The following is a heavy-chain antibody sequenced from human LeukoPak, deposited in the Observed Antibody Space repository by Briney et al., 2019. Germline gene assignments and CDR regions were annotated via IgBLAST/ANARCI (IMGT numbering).Heavy chain of an antibody. CDR1: GFTFSSYA. CDR2: ISGSGGST. CDR3: AKKGSITAMVTRYYFDY. D-gene: IGHD5-18*01. Sequence: ASGFTFSSYAMSWVRQAPGKGLEWVSLISGSGGSTYYADSVKGRFTISRDNSKNTLYLQMNSLRAEDTAVYYCAKKGSITAMVTRYYFDYWGQGTLVTVSS. V-gene: IGHV3-23*01. J-gene: IGHJ4*02.